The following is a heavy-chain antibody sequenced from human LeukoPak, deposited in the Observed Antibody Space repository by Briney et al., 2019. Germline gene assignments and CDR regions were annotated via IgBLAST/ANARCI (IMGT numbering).Heavy chain of an antibody. V-gene: IGHV4-59*12. CDR3: AREFYSFGYPYFFDY. CDR1: GGSISSYY. D-gene: IGHD5-18*01. CDR2: IYYSGST. J-gene: IGHJ4*02. Sequence: PSETLSLTCTVSGGSISSYYWSWIRQPPGKGLEWIGYIYYSGSTNYNPSLKSRVTISVDTSKNQFSLKLSSVTAADTAVYYCAREFYSFGYPYFFDYWGQGTLVTVSS.